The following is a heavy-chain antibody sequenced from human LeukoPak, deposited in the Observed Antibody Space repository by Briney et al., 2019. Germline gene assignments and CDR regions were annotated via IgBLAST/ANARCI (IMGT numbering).Heavy chain of an antibody. D-gene: IGHD6-13*01. V-gene: IGHV4-59*08. CDR1: GGSISSYY. CDR2: IYYNGST. CDR3: ARRRGDPYSSSWYYFDY. Sequence: PSETLPLTCTVSGGSISSYYWSWIRQPPGKGLEWIGYIYYNGSTNYNPSLKSRVTISVDTSKNQFSLKLNSVTAADTAVYYCARRRGDPYSSSWYYFDYWGQGTLVTVSS. J-gene: IGHJ4*02.